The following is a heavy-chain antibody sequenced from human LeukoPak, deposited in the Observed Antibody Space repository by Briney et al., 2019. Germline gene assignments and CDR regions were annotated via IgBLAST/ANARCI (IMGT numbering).Heavy chain of an antibody. V-gene: IGHV3-13*01. CDR1: GFTFSSYD. J-gene: IGHJ4*02. CDR3: AGGYCSGGSCQYYFDY. D-gene: IGHD2-15*01. Sequence: GGSLRLSCAASGFTFSSYDMHWVRQATGKGLEWVSAIGTAGDTYYPGSVKGRFTISRENAKNSLYLQMNSLRAGDTAVYYCAGGYCSGGSCQYYFDYWGQGTLVTVSS. CDR2: IGTAGDT.